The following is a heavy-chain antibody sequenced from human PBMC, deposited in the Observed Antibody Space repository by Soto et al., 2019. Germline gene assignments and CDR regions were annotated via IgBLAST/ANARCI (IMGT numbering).Heavy chain of an antibody. Sequence: PSETLSLTCSVSGGSISGLYWTWARQPPGKGLEWLGIIFYSGSTNYNPSLKSRISMSVDTSKNQIFLNLNSVTTADTAVYYCARLACTITTCYHLDPWGKGTLVTVSS. V-gene: IGHV4-59*11. CDR2: IFYSGST. J-gene: IGHJ5*02. CDR3: ARLACTITTCYHLDP. D-gene: IGHD1-20*01. CDR1: GGSISGLY.